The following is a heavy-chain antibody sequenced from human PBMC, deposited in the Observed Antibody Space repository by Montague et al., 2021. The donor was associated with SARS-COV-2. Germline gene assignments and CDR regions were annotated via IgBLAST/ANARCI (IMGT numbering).Heavy chain of an antibody. V-gene: IGHV1-18*01. J-gene: IGHJ4*02. CDR3: ARADSSGYLWYFDY. CDR1: GYTFTTYG. Sequence: SVKVSCKASGYTFTTYGITWVRQAPGQGLEWMGWINTYNGDTVYXQKFQGRVTMTSDTSTSTAYMELRSLRSDDSAVFYCARADSSGYLWYFDYWGQGTLVTVSS. D-gene: IGHD3-22*01. CDR2: INTYNGDT.